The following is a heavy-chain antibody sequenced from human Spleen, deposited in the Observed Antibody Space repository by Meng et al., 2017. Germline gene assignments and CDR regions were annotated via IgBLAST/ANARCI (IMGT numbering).Heavy chain of an antibody. CDR2: INHSGST. D-gene: IGHD6-13*01. CDR3: ARATPSSPPDY. V-gene: IGHV4-34*01. Sequence: QLQHCGAGLWNPSAPLSLTVAVSGGSFSGYYWSWIRQPPGKGLEWIGEINHSGSTNYNPSLKSRVTISVDTSKNQFSLKLSSVTAADTAVYYCARATPSSPPDYWGQGTLVTVSS. J-gene: IGHJ4*02. CDR1: GGSFSGYY.